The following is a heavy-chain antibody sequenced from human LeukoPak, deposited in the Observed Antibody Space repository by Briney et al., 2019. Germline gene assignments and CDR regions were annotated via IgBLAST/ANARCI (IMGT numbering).Heavy chain of an antibody. CDR3: ARSGRGILTGFWGFDY. CDR1: GYSFTSYW. CDR2: IYPGDSDT. Sequence: GESLKISCKGSGYSFTSYWIGWVRQMPGKGLEWMGIIYPGDSDTRYSPSFQGQVTISADKSISTAYLQWSSLKASDTAMYYCARSGRGILTGFWGFDYWGQGTLVTVSS. D-gene: IGHD3-9*01. V-gene: IGHV5-51*01. J-gene: IGHJ4*02.